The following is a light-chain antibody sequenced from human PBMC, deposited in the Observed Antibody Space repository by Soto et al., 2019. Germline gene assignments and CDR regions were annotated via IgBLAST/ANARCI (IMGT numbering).Light chain of an antibody. V-gene: IGLV1-51*01. CDR3: ATWDFSLNAGV. CDR1: SSNIGNNY. J-gene: IGLJ2*01. Sequence: QSVLTQPPSVSAAPGQKVTISCSGSSSNIGNNYVSWYQQLPGTAPKLLIYDNNERPSGIPDRFSGSKSGTSATLGITGLQTGDEADYYCATWDFSLNAGVFGGGTKVTVL. CDR2: DNN.